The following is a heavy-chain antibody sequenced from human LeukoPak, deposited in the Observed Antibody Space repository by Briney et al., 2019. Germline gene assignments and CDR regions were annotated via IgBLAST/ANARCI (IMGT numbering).Heavy chain of an antibody. CDR1: GFTFSSYG. Sequence: GGSLRLSCAASGFTFSSYGMHWVRQAPGKGLEWVAFIRYDGSNKYYADSVKGRFTTSRDNSKNTLYLQMNSLRAEDTAVYYCAKEVVVPAAMGYMDVWGKGTTVTVSS. CDR3: AKEVVVPAAMGYMDV. J-gene: IGHJ6*03. V-gene: IGHV3-30*02. CDR2: IRYDGSNK. D-gene: IGHD2-2*01.